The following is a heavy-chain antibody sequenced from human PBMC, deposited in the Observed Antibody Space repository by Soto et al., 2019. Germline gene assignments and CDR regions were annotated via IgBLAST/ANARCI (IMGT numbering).Heavy chain of an antibody. J-gene: IGHJ6*02. Sequence: QVQLVQSGAEVKKPGASVKVSCKASGYTFTSYGISWVRQAPGQGLEWMGWISAYNGNTNYAQKLQGRVTMTTDTSTSTAYMELRSLRSDDTAVYYCARIAYSWIQLWLPXEDYYYYGMDVWGQGTTVTVSS. CDR1: GYTFTSYG. CDR2: ISAYNGNT. V-gene: IGHV1-18*01. D-gene: IGHD5-18*01. CDR3: ARIAYSWIQLWLPXEDYYYYGMDV.